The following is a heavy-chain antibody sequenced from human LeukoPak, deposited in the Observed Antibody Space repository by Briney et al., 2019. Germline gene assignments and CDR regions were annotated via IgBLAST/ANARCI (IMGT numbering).Heavy chain of an antibody. V-gene: IGHV3-74*01. Sequence: GGSLRLSCAASGFTFSSYWMHWVRQAPGKGLVWVSRINSDGSSTSYADPEKGRFTISRDNANNTLYLQMNSLRAEDTAVYYCVGYYYDSSGYLYGDYWGQGTLVTVSS. J-gene: IGHJ4*02. D-gene: IGHD3-22*01. CDR1: GFTFSSYW. CDR2: INSDGSST. CDR3: VGYYYDSSGYLYGDY.